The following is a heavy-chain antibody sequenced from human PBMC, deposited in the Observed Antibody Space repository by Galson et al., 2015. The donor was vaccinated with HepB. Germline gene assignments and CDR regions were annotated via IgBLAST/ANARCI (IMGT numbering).Heavy chain of an antibody. D-gene: IGHD2-2*02. Sequence: SVKVSCKASGGTFSSYAISWVRQAPGQGLEWMGGIIPIFGTANYAQKFQGRVTITADKSTSTAYMELSSLRSEDTAVYYCARDLRYCSSTSCYSYYGMDVWGQGTTVTVSS. CDR2: IIPIFGTA. J-gene: IGHJ6*02. CDR1: GGTFSSYA. V-gene: IGHV1-69*06. CDR3: ARDLRYCSSTSCYSYYGMDV.